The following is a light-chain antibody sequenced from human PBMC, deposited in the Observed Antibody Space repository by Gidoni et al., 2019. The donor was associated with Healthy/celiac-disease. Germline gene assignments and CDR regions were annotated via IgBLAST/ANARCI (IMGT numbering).Light chain of an antibody. Sequence: QSVLTQPPSVSGAPGQRVTISCTGSSSNIGAGYDVHWYQQLPGTAPKLLIYGNSNRPSGVPDRFSGSKSGTSASLAITGLQAEDEADYYCQSYDSSLSGSNVFGGGNKLTVL. J-gene: IGLJ2*01. CDR2: GNS. CDR3: QSYDSSLSGSNV. V-gene: IGLV1-40*01. CDR1: SSNIGAGYD.